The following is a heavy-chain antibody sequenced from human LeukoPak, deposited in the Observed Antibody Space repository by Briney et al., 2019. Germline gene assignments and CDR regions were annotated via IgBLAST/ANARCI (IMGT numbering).Heavy chain of an antibody. J-gene: IGHJ3*02. CDR3: AKDGRRGYYYDSSGYPHGAFDI. D-gene: IGHD3-22*01. CDR1: GFTFSSYA. V-gene: IGHV3-23*01. Sequence: LPGGSLRLSCAASGFTFSSYAMSWVRQAPGKGLEGVSAISGSGGSTYYADSVKGRFTISRDDSKNTLYLQMNSLRAEDTAVYYCAKDGRRGYYYDSSGYPHGAFDIWGQGTMVTVSS. CDR2: ISGSGGST.